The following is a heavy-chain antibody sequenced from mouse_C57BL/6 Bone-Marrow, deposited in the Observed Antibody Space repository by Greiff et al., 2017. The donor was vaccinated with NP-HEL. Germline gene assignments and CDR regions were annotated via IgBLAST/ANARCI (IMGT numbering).Heavy chain of an antibody. J-gene: IGHJ1*03. CDR2: IDPNSGGP. D-gene: IGHD1-1*01. CDR1: GYTFTSYW. CDR3: ARYYYGSRGWYFDV. Sequence: VQLQQPGADLVKPGASVKLSCKASGYTFTSYWMHWVKPRPGRGLEWIGRIDPNSGGPKFNEKFKTKATLTVDKPSSTAYMQLSSLTSEDSAVYYCARYYYGSRGWYFDVWGTGTTVTVSS. V-gene: IGHV1-72*01.